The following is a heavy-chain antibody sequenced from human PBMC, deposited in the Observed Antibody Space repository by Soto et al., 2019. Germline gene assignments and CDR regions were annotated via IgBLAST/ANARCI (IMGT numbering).Heavy chain of an antibody. CDR1: GFTFSNFW. D-gene: IGHD3-10*01. J-gene: IGHJ1*01. Sequence: EVQLVESGGGLVQPGGSLRLSCTVSGFTFSNFWMNWVRQAPGKGLEWVANINQGGSVSHYLDSVKGRFTISRDNAKNSLYLQMSSLRAEDTALYYCARSSADYFGSGSFIFQNWGRGTLVTVSS. CDR3: ARSSADYFGSGSFIFQN. V-gene: IGHV3-7*01. CDR2: INQGGSVS.